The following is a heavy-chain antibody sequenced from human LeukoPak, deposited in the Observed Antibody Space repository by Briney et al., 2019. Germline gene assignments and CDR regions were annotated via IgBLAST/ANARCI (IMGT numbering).Heavy chain of an antibody. CDR3: AKDRRNYFDS. CDR1: GFTLSSNW. CDR2: IKQDGSEK. J-gene: IGHJ4*02. Sequence: GGSLRLSCAGSGFTLSSNWMSWVRQAPGKGLEWVANIKQDGSEKYHVDSVKGRFAISRDNAKSSLYLQMNSLRAEDTALYYCAKDRRNYFDSWGQGTLVTVSS. V-gene: IGHV3-7*03.